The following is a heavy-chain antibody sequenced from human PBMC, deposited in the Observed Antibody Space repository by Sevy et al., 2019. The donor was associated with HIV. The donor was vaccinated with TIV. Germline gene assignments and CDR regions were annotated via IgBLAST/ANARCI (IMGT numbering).Heavy chain of an antibody. CDR1: GFTFDDYT. V-gene: IGHV3-43*01. CDR3: ATDLYSNYGRYYYGMDV. J-gene: IGHJ6*02. CDR2: ISWDGGST. D-gene: IGHD4-4*01. Sequence: GGSLRLSCAASGFTFDDYTMHWVRQAPGKGLEWVSLISWDGGSTYYADSLKGRFTISRDNSKNSLYLQMNSLRTEDTALYYYATDLYSNYGRYYYGMDVWGQGTTVTVSS.